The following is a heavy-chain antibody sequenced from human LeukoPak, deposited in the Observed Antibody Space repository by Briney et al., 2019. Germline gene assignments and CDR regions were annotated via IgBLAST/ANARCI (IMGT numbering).Heavy chain of an antibody. CDR1: GYTFTGSY. Sequence: ASVKVSCKASGYTFTGSYMHWVRQAPGQGLEWMGWINPNSGGTNYAQKFQGRVTMTRDTSISTAYMELSRLRSDDTAVYYCARALVAEGALYYFDYWGQGTLVTVSS. CDR3: ARALVAEGALYYFDY. J-gene: IGHJ4*02. D-gene: IGHD1-26*01. CDR2: INPNSGGT. V-gene: IGHV1-2*02.